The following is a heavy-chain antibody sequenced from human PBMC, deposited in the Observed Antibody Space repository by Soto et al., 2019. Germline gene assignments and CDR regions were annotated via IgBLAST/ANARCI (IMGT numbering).Heavy chain of an antibody. Sequence: LRLSCAASGFTFSNYDMHWVRQAKGKGLEWLSGIGAAGDTFYPGSVSGRFTISRENAKNSLNLQINSLRAGDTAVYFCARGVLGPGDYYYYGMDVWGQGTTVTVSS. D-gene: IGHD2-8*02. CDR2: IGAAGDT. CDR1: GFTFSNYD. J-gene: IGHJ6*02. CDR3: ARGVLGPGDYYYYGMDV. V-gene: IGHV3-13*01.